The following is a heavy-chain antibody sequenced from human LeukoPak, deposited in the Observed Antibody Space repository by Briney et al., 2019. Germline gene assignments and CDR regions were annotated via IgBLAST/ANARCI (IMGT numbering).Heavy chain of an antibody. D-gene: IGHD6-13*01. J-gene: IGHJ6*02. Sequence: ASVKVSCKASGYTFTSYYMHWVRQAPGQGLEWMGIINPSGGSTSYAQKFQGRVTMTRDTSASTAYMELSSLRSEDTAVYYCARDPPIAAAGDYYYYYGMDVWGQGTTVTVSS. V-gene: IGHV1-46*01. CDR1: GYTFTSYY. CDR3: ARDPPIAAAGDYYYYYGMDV. CDR2: INPSGGST.